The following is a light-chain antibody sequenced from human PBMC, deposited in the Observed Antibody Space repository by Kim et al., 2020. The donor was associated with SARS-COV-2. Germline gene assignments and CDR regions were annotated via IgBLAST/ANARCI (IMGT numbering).Light chain of an antibody. CDR3: QKYNSAPFA. CDR2: AAG. Sequence: DIQITQSPSSLSASVGDRVTITCRASQGIRNYLAWYQQKPGTVPKLLIYAAGTLQSGVPSRFSGSGSGTDFTLTISRLQPEDVATYYCQKYNSAPFAFGPGTKVDIK. V-gene: IGKV1-27*01. CDR1: QGIRNY. J-gene: IGKJ3*01.